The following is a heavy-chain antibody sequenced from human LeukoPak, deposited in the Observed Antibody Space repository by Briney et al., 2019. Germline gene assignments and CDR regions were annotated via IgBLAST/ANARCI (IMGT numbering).Heavy chain of an antibody. Sequence: SETLSLTCAVYGGSFSGYYWSWIRQPPGKGLEWLGEINHSGSTNYNPSLKSRVTISVDTSKNQFSLKLSSVTAADTAVYYCARNYRPYCSGGSCYSAFDYWGQGTLVTVSS. D-gene: IGHD2-15*01. CDR1: GGSFSGYY. V-gene: IGHV4-34*01. CDR2: INHSGST. CDR3: ARNYRPYCSGGSCYSAFDY. J-gene: IGHJ4*02.